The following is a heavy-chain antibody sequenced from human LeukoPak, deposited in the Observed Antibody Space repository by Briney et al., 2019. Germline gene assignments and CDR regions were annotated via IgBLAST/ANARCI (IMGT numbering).Heavy chain of an antibody. CDR2: ISWNSGSI. CDR1: GFTFDDYA. V-gene: IGHV3-9*01. D-gene: IGHD6-19*01. CDR3: AKDSSSGWYGSDY. Sequence: TGGSLGLSCAASGFTFDDYAMHWVRQAPGKGLEWVSGISWNSGSIGYADSVKGRFTISRDNAKNSLYLQMNSLRAEDTALYYCAKDSSSGWYGSDYWGQGTLVTVSS. J-gene: IGHJ4*02.